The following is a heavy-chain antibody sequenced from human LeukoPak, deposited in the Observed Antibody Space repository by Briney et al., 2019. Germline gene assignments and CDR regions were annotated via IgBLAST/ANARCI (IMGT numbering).Heavy chain of an antibody. CDR2: ISGSGGST. CDR3: AKGYYDYVWGSYYFDY. CDR1: GFTFSSYA. V-gene: IGHV3-23*01. Sequence: GGSLRLSCAASGFTFSSYAMSWVRQAPGKGLEWVSAISGSGGSTYYADSVKGRFTISRGNSRDTLYLQMNSLRAEDTAVYYCAKGYYDYVWGSYYFDYWGQGTLVTVSS. D-gene: IGHD3-16*01. J-gene: IGHJ4*02.